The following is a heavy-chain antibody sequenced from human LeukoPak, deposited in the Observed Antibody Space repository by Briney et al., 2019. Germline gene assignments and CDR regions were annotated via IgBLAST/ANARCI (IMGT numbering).Heavy chain of an antibody. CDR1: GYTFTGYY. J-gene: IGHJ4*02. Sequence: ASVKVSCKASGYTFTGYYMHWVRQAPGQGLEWMGWINPNSGGTNYAQKFQGRVTMTRDTSISTAYMELSRLRSDDTAVYYCARGYLYSSGWDHFDYWGQGTLVTVSS. CDR2: INPNSGGT. V-gene: IGHV1-2*02. CDR3: ARGYLYSSGWDHFDY. D-gene: IGHD6-19*01.